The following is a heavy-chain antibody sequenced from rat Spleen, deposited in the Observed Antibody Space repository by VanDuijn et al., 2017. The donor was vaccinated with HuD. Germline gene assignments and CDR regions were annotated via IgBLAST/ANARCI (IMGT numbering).Heavy chain of an antibody. V-gene: IGHV5-31*01. Sequence: EVQLVESGGGLVQPGRSLKLSCVASGFTFDNYWMTWIRQAPGKGLEWVASISFDGGSTYYRDSVEGRFTISRDNAKSTLYLQMDSLRSEDTATYYCARHGLIRGTGYFDYWGQGVMVTVSS. CDR3: ARHGLIRGTGYFDY. CDR2: ISFDGGST. J-gene: IGHJ2*01. D-gene: IGHD4-3*01. CDR1: GFTFDNYW.